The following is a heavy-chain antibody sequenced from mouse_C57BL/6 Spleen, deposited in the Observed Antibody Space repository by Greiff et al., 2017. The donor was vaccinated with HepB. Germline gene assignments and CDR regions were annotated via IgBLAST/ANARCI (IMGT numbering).Heavy chain of an antibody. CDR2: INPGSGGT. D-gene: IGHD1-1*01. CDR1: GYAFTNYL. Sequence: VQLVESGAELVRPGTSVKVSCKASGYAFTNYLIEWVKQRPGQGLEWIGVINPGSGGTNYNEKFKGKATLTADKSSSTAYMQLSSLTSEDSAVYFCASEGGYYGSSFYYAMDYWGQGTSVTVSS. V-gene: IGHV1-54*01. J-gene: IGHJ4*01. CDR3: ASEGGYYGSSFYYAMDY.